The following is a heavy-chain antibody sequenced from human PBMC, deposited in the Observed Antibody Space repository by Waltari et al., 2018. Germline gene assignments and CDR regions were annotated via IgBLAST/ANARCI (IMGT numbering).Heavy chain of an antibody. CDR1: GFTVRSYA. CDR3: ARDGIAAAGKRFSYY. Sequence: QVQLVEAGGGVVEPGRYRSLSCAATGFTVRSYAMHWVRKDIGKGLEWVAVISYDGSNKYYADSGKGRVTISRDNSKNTLYLQMNSLRAEDTALYYCARDGIAAAGKRFSYYWGQGTLVTVSS. CDR2: ISYDGSNK. J-gene: IGHJ4*02. D-gene: IGHD6-13*01. V-gene: IGHV3-30*01.